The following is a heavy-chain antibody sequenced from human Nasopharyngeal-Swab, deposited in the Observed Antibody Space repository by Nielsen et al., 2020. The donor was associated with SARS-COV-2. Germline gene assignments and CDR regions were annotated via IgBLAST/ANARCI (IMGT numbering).Heavy chain of an antibody. Sequence: GGSLRLSCAASGFTFDDYAMHWVRHAPGKGLEWVSGISWNSGSIGYADSVKGRFTISRDNAKNSLYLQMNSLRAEDTALYYCAKDLSSGWYGWFDPWGQGTLVTVSS. D-gene: IGHD6-19*01. CDR2: ISWNSGSI. CDR1: GFTFDDYA. V-gene: IGHV3-9*01. J-gene: IGHJ5*02. CDR3: AKDLSSGWYGWFDP.